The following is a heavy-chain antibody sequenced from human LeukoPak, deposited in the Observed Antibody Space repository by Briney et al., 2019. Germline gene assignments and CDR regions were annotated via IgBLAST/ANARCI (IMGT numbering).Heavy chain of an antibody. J-gene: IGHJ5*02. D-gene: IGHD2-2*01. V-gene: IGHV1-8*03. CDR1: GYTFTSYD. Sequence: ASVKVSCKASGYTFTSYDINWVRQATGQGLEWMGWMNPNSGNTGYAQKFQGRVTITRNTSISTAYMGLSSLRSEDTAVYYCARVYCSSTSCYAGWFDPWGQGTLVTVSS. CDR2: MNPNSGNT. CDR3: ARVYCSSTSCYAGWFDP.